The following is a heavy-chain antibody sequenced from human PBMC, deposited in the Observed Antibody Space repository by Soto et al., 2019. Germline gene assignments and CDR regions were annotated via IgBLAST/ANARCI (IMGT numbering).Heavy chain of an antibody. CDR1: GGSISSSSYY. CDR3: AGHMVRGVIIMTFDY. CDR2: IYYSGST. D-gene: IGHD3-10*01. Sequence: QLQLQESGPGLVKPSETLSLTCTVSGGSISSSSYYWGWIRQPPGKGLEWIGSIYYSGSTSYNPSLKSRVTIPVDTSKNQFSLKLSSVTAADTAVYYCAGHMVRGVIIMTFDYWGQGTLVTVSS. J-gene: IGHJ4*02. V-gene: IGHV4-39*01.